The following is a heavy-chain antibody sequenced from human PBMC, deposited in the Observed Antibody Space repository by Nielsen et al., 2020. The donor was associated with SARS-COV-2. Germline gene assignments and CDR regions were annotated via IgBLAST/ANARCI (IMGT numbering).Heavy chain of an antibody. D-gene: IGHD6-13*01. CDR1: GFTFSSYS. CDR3: AKLAAAGFDY. J-gene: IGHJ4*02. V-gene: IGHV3-9*01. Sequence: SLKISCAASGFTFSSYSMHWVRQAPGKGLEWVSGISWNSGSIGYADSVKGRFTISRDNAKNSLYLQMNSLRAEDTALYYCAKLAAAGFDYWGQGTLVTVSS. CDR2: ISWNSGSI.